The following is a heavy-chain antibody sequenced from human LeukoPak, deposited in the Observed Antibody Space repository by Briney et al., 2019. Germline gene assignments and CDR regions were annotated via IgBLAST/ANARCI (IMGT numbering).Heavy chain of an antibody. V-gene: IGHV1-46*01. CDR2: INPSGGRT. CDR3: AKGIGEQWLDRDLDY. CDR1: GYTFTGYY. Sequence: ASVKVSCKASGYTFTGYYMHWVRQAPGQGLEWMGIINPSGGRTSYAQKFQGRVTVTRDMSTSTVYMELSSLRSEDTAVYYCAKGIGEQWLDRDLDYWGQGTLVTVSS. J-gene: IGHJ4*02. D-gene: IGHD6-19*01.